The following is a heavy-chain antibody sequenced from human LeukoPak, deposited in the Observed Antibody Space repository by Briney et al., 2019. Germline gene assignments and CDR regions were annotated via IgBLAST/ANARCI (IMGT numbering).Heavy chain of an antibody. CDR3: ARMGYYYDSSGYWEYFQH. V-gene: IGHV4-34*01. D-gene: IGHD3-22*01. CDR2: INHSGST. J-gene: IGHJ1*01. Sequence: PSETLSLTCAVYDGSLSGYYWSWIRQPPGKGLEWIGEINHSGSTNYNPSLKSRVTISVDTSKNQFSLKLSSVTAADTAVYYCARMGYYYDSSGYWEYFQHWGQGTLVTVSS. CDR1: DGSLSGYY.